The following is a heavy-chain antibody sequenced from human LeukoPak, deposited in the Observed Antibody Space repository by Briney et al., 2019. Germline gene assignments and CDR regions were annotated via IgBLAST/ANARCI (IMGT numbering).Heavy chain of an antibody. CDR1: GYTFTSYY. J-gene: IGHJ4*02. D-gene: IGHD4-17*01. CDR3: ARVTRHGDYVEPPHLDY. Sequence: ASVKVSCKASGYTFTSYYMHWVRQAPGQGLEWMGIINPSGGSTGYAQKFQGRVTMTRDTSTSTVYMELSSLRSEDTAVYYCARVTRHGDYVEPPHLDYWGQGTLVTVSS. CDR2: INPSGGST. V-gene: IGHV1-46*01.